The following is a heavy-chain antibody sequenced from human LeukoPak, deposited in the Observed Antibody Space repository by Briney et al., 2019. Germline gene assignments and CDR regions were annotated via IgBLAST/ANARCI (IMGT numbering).Heavy chain of an antibody. V-gene: IGHV3-33*01. J-gene: IGHJ5*02. CDR3: VRGVRVSRFHYSDP. D-gene: IGHD2-15*01. CDR1: GFTFSSLG. Sequence: GSSLTLLCAVSGFTFSSLGMHRVRQAPGKGLEGVAVIWYDASNKYYADSVKGRFTISRDNSKNTLYLQMNSLRDDDTAMYYCVRGVRVSRFHYSDPWGQGTLVTVYS. CDR2: IWYDASNK.